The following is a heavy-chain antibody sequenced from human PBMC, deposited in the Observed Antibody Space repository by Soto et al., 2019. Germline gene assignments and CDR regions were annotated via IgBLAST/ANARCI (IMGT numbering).Heavy chain of an antibody. CDR2: IIPIFGTA. Sequence: QVQLVQSGAEVKKPGSSVKVSCKASGGTFSSYSISWVRQAPGQGLEWMGGIIPIFGTANYAQKFQGRVTITADESTSTAYMELSSLRSEDTAVYYFARATLDGSGYYSSYGMDVWGQGTTVTVSS. CDR1: GGTFSSYS. CDR3: ARATLDGSGYYSSYGMDV. V-gene: IGHV1-69*01. D-gene: IGHD3-10*01. J-gene: IGHJ6*02.